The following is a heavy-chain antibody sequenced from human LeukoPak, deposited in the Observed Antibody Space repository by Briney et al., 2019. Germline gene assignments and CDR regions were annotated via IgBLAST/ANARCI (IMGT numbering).Heavy chain of an antibody. Sequence: GGSLRLSCAASGFTFSSYSINWVRQAPGMGLQWVSSISSRSSYIYYADSVKGRFTISRDNAKNSLYLQMNSLRAEDTAVYYCASGQQLGFDYWGQGTPVTVSS. CDR3: ASGQQLGFDY. V-gene: IGHV3-21*01. D-gene: IGHD6-13*01. CDR1: GFTFSSYS. J-gene: IGHJ4*02. CDR2: ISSRSSYI.